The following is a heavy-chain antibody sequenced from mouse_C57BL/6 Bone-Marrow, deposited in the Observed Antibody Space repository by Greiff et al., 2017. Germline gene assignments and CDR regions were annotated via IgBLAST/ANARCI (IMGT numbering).Heavy chain of an antibody. CDR2: IDPSDSYT. CDR1: GYTFTSYW. Sequence: QVQLKQPGAELVMPGASVKLSCKASGYTFTSYWMHWVKQRPGQGLEWIGEIDPSDSYTNYNQKFKGKSTLTVDKSSSTAYMQLSSLTSEDSAVXYCAREDGYYAMDYWGQGTSVTVSS. D-gene: IGHD2-3*01. V-gene: IGHV1-69*01. J-gene: IGHJ4*01. CDR3: AREDGYYAMDY.